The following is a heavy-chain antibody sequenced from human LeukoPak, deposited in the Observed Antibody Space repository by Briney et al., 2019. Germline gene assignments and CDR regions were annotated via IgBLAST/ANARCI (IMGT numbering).Heavy chain of an antibody. CDR3: AREPGAVGPAYYYYYMDV. CDR2: IRSSSSTI. D-gene: IGHD1-26*01. V-gene: IGHV3-48*01. Sequence: PGGSLRLSCVASGFILSSYSMNWVRQAPGKGLEWVSYIRSSSSTIYYADSVKGRFTISRDNAKNSLYLQMSSLRAEDTAVYYCAREPGAVGPAYYYYYMDVWGKGTTVTVSS. CDR1: GFILSSYS. J-gene: IGHJ6*03.